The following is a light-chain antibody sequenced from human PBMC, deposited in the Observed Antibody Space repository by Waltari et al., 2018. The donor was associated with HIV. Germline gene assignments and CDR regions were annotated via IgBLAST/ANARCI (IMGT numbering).Light chain of an antibody. CDR1: NIGSKS. Sequence: SYVLTQPPSVSVAPGQTARITCGGNNIGSKSVHWYQQKPGQAPVLVVYDDTDRPSGIPERFSGSNSGNTATLTMSRGEAGDEADYYCQVWDTSGDPWVFGGGTKLTVL. V-gene: IGLV3-21*02. J-gene: IGLJ3*02. CDR3: QVWDTSGDPWV. CDR2: DDT.